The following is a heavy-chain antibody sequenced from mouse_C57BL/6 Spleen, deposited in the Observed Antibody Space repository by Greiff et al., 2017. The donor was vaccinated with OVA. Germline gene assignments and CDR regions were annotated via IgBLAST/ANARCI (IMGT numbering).Heavy chain of an antibody. V-gene: IGHV8-8*01. D-gene: IGHD2-3*01. Sequence: LQQSGPGILQPSQTLSLTCSFSGFSLSTFGMGVGWIRQPSGKGLEWLAHIWWDDDKYYNPALKSRLTISKDTSKNQVFLKIANVDTADTATYYWARMGDGYYGYFDVWGTGTTVTVSS. CDR3: ARMGDGYYGYFDV. CDR2: IWWDDDK. J-gene: IGHJ1*03. CDR1: GFSLSTFGMG.